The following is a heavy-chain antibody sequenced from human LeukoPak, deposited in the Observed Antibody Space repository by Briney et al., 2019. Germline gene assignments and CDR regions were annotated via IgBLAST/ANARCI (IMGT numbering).Heavy chain of an antibody. J-gene: IGHJ4*02. Sequence: ASVTVSCKASGYTFTSYAMHWVRQAPGQRLEWMGWINAGNGNTKYSQKFQGRVTITRDTSASTAYMELSSLRSEDTAVYYCARAQPYYDSRLFDYWGQGTLVTVSS. CDR1: GYTFTSYA. V-gene: IGHV1-3*01. D-gene: IGHD3-22*01. CDR3: ARAQPYYDSRLFDY. CDR2: INAGNGNT.